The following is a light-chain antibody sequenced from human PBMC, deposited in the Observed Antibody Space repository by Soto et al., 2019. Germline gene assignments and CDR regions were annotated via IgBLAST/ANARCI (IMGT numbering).Light chain of an antibody. CDR2: EVS. CDR1: SSDVGGYNY. CDR3: SSYTSSSTPRYV. V-gene: IGLV2-14*01. J-gene: IGLJ1*01. Sequence: QSVLTQPASVSGSPGQSITISCTGTSSDVGGYNYVSXYXXHPGKAPKLMIYEVSNRPSGVSNRFSGSKSGNTASLTISGLQAEDEADYYCSSYTSSSTPRYVFGTGTKVTVL.